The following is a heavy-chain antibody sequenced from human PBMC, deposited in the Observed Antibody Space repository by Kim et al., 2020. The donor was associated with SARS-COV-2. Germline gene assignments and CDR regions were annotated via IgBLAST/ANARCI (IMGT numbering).Heavy chain of an antibody. V-gene: IGHV3-33*06. CDR3: ANQRDSRGSTPIGRYYGMDV. CDR1: GFTFSSYA. J-gene: IGHJ6*02. CDR2: IWYDGSNK. D-gene: IGHD6-19*01. Sequence: GGSLRLSCAASGFTFSSYAMHWVRQAPGKGLEWVAVIWYDGSNKYYADSVKGRFTISRDNSKNTLYLQMNSLRAEDTAVYYCANQRDSRGSTPIGRYYGMDVWGQGTTVTVSS.